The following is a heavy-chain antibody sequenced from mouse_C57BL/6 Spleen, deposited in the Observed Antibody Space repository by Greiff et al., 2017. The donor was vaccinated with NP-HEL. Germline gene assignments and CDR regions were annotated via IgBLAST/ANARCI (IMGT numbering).Heavy chain of an antibody. V-gene: IGHV1-61*01. CDR2: IYPSDSET. Sequence: VQLQQPGAELVRPGSSVKLSCKASGYTFTSYWMDWVKQRPGQGLEWIGNIYPSDSETHYNQKFKDKATLTVDKSSSTAYMQLSSLTSEDSAVYYCARFYYSNSDYAMDYWGQGTSVTVSS. CDR1: GYTFTSYW. CDR3: ARFYYSNSDYAMDY. J-gene: IGHJ4*01. D-gene: IGHD2-5*01.